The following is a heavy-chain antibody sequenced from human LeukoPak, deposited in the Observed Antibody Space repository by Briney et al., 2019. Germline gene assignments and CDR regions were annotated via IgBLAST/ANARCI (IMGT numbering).Heavy chain of an antibody. D-gene: IGHD2-2*01. J-gene: IGHJ6*03. CDR3: ARVVVVVPAASYYYMDV. CDR2: IIPIFGTA. CDR1: GGTFSSYA. V-gene: IGHV1-69*13. Sequence: GASVKVSCKASGGTFSSYAISWVRQAPGQGLEWMGGIIPIFGTANYAQKFQGRVTITADESTNTAYMELSSLRSEDTAVYYCARVVVVVPAASYYYMDVWGKGTTVTVSS.